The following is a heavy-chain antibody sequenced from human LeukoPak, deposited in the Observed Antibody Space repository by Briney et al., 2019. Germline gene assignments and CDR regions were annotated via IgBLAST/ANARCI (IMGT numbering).Heavy chain of an antibody. CDR3: ATEGGWGPTDYGDNVY. D-gene: IGHD4-17*01. CDR2: ISPYKGNT. V-gene: IGHV1-18*04. Sequence: ASVKVSCKASGYTFTDYYMHWVRLAPAQGLEWMGWISPYKGNTNYAQKVQGRVTLTTDTSTNTVYMELRSLRSDDTAVYYCATEGGWGPTDYGDNVYWGQGTLVTVSS. CDR1: GYTFTDYY. J-gene: IGHJ4*02.